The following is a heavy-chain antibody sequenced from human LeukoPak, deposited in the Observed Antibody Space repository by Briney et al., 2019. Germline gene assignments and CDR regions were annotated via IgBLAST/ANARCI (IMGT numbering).Heavy chain of an antibody. CDR2: ISADNGNT. CDR3: ARPVAVAGARNYYYYYGMDV. V-gene: IGHV1-18*01. D-gene: IGHD6-19*01. Sequence: ASVKVSCKASGYTFTSYGISWVRQAPGQGLEWMGWISADNGNTNYTQKLQGRVTMTTDTSTSTAYMELRSLRSDDTAVYYCARPVAVAGARNYYYYYGMDVWGQGTTVTVSS. J-gene: IGHJ6*02. CDR1: GYTFTSYG.